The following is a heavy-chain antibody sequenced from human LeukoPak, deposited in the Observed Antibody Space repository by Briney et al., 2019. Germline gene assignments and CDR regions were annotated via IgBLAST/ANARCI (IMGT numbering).Heavy chain of an antibody. J-gene: IGHJ4*02. CDR2: ISVSGGSE. Sequence: GGSLRLSCVVSRLTFNSNAMYWVRQAPGKGLEWVSGISVSGGSEYYADSVKGRFSVSRDNSKHTVYLQMNSLRAEDTAVYFCASHAHDYDSSGYFDSWGQGALVAVSS. CDR1: RLTFNSNA. V-gene: IGHV3-23*01. CDR3: ASHAHDYDSSGYFDS. D-gene: IGHD3-22*01.